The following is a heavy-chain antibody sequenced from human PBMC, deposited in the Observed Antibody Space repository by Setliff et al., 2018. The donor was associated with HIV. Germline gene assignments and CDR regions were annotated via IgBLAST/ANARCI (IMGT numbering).Heavy chain of an antibody. J-gene: IGHJ6*03. Sequence: SETLSLTCTVSGGSISSFYWSWIRQPPGKGLEWIGYIYYSGSTNYNPSLKSRVAMSVDKSENQFSLRLNSVTAADTAVYYCARRPPPLQFLDSPSYYMDVWGKGTTVTVSS. V-gene: IGHV4-59*12. CDR3: ARRPPPLQFLDSPSYYMDV. D-gene: IGHD3-3*01. CDR1: GGSISSFY. CDR2: IYYSGST.